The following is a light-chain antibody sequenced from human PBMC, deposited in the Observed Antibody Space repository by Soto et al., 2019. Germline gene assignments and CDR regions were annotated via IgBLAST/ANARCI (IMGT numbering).Light chain of an antibody. J-gene: IGLJ1*01. CDR2: DVS. CDR3: SSYTRSSTYV. Sequence: QSALTQPASVSGSPGQSITISCTGTSSDVGGYNYVSWYQQHPGKAPTLMIYDVSNRPSGVSNRFSGYKSGNTASLTISGLQAEDEADYYCSSYTRSSTYVFGTGTKLTVL. CDR1: SSDVGGYNY. V-gene: IGLV2-14*01.